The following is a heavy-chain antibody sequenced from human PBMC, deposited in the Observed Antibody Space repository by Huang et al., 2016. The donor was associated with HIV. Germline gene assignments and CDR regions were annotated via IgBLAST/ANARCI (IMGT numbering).Heavy chain of an antibody. Sequence: EVQLVQSGAEVKKPGESLKISCKGSGYRFRSNWIGWVRQMPGKGLEWMGSIYPDDSDTRYSPSFQGQVTISADKSINTAYLQWSSLKASDTAMYYCARLIGSPSFYYGLDVWGQGTTVTVSS. CDR2: IYPDDSDT. D-gene: IGHD3-10*01. J-gene: IGHJ6*02. CDR3: ARLIGSPSFYYGLDV. CDR1: GYRFRSNW. V-gene: IGHV5-51*01.